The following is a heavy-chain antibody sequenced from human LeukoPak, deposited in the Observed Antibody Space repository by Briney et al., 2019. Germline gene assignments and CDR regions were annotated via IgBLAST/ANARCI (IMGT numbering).Heavy chain of an antibody. CDR3: ARDRNYAFDI. Sequence: ASVKVSCKASGGTFSSYAISWVRQAPGQGLERMGWISAYNGNTNYAQKLQGRVTMTTDTSTSTAYMELRSLRSDDTAVYYCARDRNYAFDIWGQGTMVTVSS. V-gene: IGHV1-18*01. J-gene: IGHJ3*02. CDR1: GGTFSSYA. CDR2: ISAYNGNT.